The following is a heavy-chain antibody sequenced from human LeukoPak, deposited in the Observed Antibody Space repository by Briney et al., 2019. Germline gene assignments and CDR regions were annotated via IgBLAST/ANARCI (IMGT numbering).Heavy chain of an antibody. Sequence: GGSLRLSCAASGFTFSSYAVSWVRQAPGKGLEWVSSISGSGGSTYSADSVKGRFTISRDNSKNTLYLQMNRLRAEDTALYYCAKDRSCTNDICHGDFDYWGQGTLVTVSS. J-gene: IGHJ4*02. CDR3: AKDRSCTNDICHGDFDY. V-gene: IGHV3-23*01. CDR2: ISGSGGST. CDR1: GFTFSSYA. D-gene: IGHD2-8*01.